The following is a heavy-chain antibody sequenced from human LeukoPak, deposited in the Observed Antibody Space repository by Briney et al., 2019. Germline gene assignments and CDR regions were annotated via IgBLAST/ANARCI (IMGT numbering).Heavy chain of an antibody. J-gene: IGHJ3*02. Sequence: PGGSLRLSCAASGFTFSSYEMNWVRQAPGKGLEWVSYISSSGSTIYYAESVKGRFTISRDNAKNSLYLQMNSLRADDTAVYYFARERVDTAGSRAFDIWGQGTMVTVSS. CDR3: ARERVDTAGSRAFDI. CDR2: ISSSGSTI. D-gene: IGHD5-18*01. V-gene: IGHV3-48*03. CDR1: GFTFSSYE.